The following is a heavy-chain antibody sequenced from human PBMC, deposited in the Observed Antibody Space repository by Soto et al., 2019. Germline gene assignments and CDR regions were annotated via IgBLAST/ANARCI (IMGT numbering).Heavy chain of an antibody. CDR3: ANHLSGRCLEWLPEGSLGY. CDR1: GYTFTSSV. CDR2: ISVFNGNT. V-gene: IGHV1-18*01. D-gene: IGHD3-3*01. Sequence: ASVKVSCKASGYTFTSSVINWVRQAPGQGLEWMGWISVFNGNTNYAQKLQGRVTMTVDTATNTGSMALSSLRSADTAVYYCANHLSGRCLEWLPEGSLGYWGQGTLVTVSS. J-gene: IGHJ4*02.